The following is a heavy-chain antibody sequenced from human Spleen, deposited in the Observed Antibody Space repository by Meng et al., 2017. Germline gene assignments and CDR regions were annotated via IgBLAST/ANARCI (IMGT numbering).Heavy chain of an antibody. CDR3: VKLHPPGWSEANWFDP. D-gene: IGHD3-3*01. Sequence: GGSLRLSCEGSGFTFSSYWMSWVRQAPGKGLEWVANIKQDGSEKYYVDSVKGRFTISRDNAKNSLYLQMNSLKASDTAIYYCVKLHPPGWSEANWFDPWGQGTLVTISS. V-gene: IGHV3-7*03. CDR1: GFTFSSYW. CDR2: IKQDGSEK. J-gene: IGHJ5*02.